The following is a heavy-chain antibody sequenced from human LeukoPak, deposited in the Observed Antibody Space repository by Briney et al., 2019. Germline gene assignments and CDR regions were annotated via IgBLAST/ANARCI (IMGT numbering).Heavy chain of an antibody. Sequence: GGSLRLSCAASGFIFSNYGMHWVRQATGKGPEWVSAIGTAGDTYYPGSVKGRFTISRENAKNSLYLQMNSLRAGDTAVYYCARSLYSTQYYYGMDVWGQGTTVTVSS. CDR2: IGTAGDT. J-gene: IGHJ6*02. D-gene: IGHD4-11*01. CDR1: GFIFSNYG. V-gene: IGHV3-13*01. CDR3: ARSLYSTQYYYGMDV.